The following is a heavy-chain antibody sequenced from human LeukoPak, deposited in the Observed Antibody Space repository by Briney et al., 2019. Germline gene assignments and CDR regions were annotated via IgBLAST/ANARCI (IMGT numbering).Heavy chain of an antibody. J-gene: IGHJ4*02. V-gene: IGHV1-18*01. CDR1: RYSYSSYG. D-gene: IGHD3-22*01. CDR3: ARAHPEYYDSRGRNPLDY. Sequence: ASVKVSCKASRYSYSSYGISWVRQAPGQGVEWMGWISAYNGNTNYAQQLQGRVTMTTDTSTSTANMELRSLRSDDTAVYYCARAHPEYYDSRGRNPLDYWGQGTLVTVSS. CDR2: ISAYNGNT.